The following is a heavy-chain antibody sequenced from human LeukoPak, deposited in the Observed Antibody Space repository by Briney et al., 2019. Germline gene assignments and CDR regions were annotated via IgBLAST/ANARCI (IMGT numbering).Heavy chain of an antibody. J-gene: IGHJ4*02. CDR1: GYTFTSYG. D-gene: IGHD2-15*01. Sequence: ASFKVSCTASGYTFTSYGISWVRQAPGQGLEWMGWISAYNGNTNYAQKLQGRVTMTTDTSTSTAYMELRSLRSDDTAVYYCARDSCSGGSCYSGVQDYWGQGTLVTVSS. CDR2: ISAYNGNT. V-gene: IGHV1-18*01. CDR3: ARDSCSGGSCYSGVQDY.